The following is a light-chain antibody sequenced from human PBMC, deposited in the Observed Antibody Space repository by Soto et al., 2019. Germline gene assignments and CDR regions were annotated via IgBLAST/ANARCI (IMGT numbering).Light chain of an antibody. CDR3: ATWDDSLNGPVYV. V-gene: IGLV1-44*01. CDR2: SNN. CDR1: SSNIGSNT. J-gene: IGLJ1*01. Sequence: QSVLTQPPSASGTPGQRQRVTISCSGSSSNIGSNTVNWYQQLPGTAPKLLIYSNNQRPSGVPDRFSGSKAGTSASLAISGLQSEDEADYYCATWDDSLNGPVYVFGTGTKVTVL.